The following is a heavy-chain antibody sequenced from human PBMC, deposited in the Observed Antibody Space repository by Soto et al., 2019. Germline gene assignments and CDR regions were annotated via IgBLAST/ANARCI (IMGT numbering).Heavy chain of an antibody. Sequence: ASVKVSCKASGGTFSSYAISWVRQAPGQGLEWMGGIIPIFGTANYAQKFQGRVTITADESTSTAYMELSSLRSEDTAVYYCARVGRDGYNRPHFDYWGQGTLVTVSS. CDR2: IIPIFGTA. D-gene: IGHD5-12*01. V-gene: IGHV1-69*13. CDR1: GGTFSSYA. J-gene: IGHJ4*02. CDR3: ARVGRDGYNRPHFDY.